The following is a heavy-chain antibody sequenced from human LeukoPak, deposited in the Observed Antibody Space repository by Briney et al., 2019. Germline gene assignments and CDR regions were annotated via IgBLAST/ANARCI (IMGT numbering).Heavy chain of an antibody. CDR2: ISSGSSYI. Sequence: GGSLRLSCAASGFTFSSYWMNWVRQAPGKGLEWVSSISSGSSYIYYADSVKGRFTISRDNAKNSLYLQMNSLRAEDTALYYCAKDFSSGYPFPNAFDIWGQGTMVTVSS. D-gene: IGHD3-22*01. J-gene: IGHJ3*02. V-gene: IGHV3-21*04. CDR1: GFTFSSYW. CDR3: AKDFSSGYPFPNAFDI.